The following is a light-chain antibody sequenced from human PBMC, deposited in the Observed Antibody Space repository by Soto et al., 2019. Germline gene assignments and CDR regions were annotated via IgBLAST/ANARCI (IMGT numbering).Light chain of an antibody. CDR2: GAS. CDR1: ESVSNN. V-gene: IGKV3-15*01. Sequence: EIVMTQSPATLSVSPGERATLSCRASESVSNNLAWYQQKPGQAPRLLIYGASTRATGIPARFSGSGSGTEFTLTISSLQSEDFAIYYCQQCGVSPRTFGQGTKVEI. CDR3: QQCGVSPRT. J-gene: IGKJ1*01.